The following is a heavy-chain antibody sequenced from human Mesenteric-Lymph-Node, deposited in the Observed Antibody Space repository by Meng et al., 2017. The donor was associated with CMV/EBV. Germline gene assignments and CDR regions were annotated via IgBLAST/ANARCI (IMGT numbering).Heavy chain of an antibody. CDR1: GYTFTAYY. V-gene: IGHV1-2*02. CDR3: ARVGAEGGNYYYYGMDV. J-gene: IGHJ6*02. CDR2: INPNSGGT. Sequence: ASVKVSCKPSGYTFTAYYMHWVRQAPGQGLEWMGWINPNSGGTNYAQKFQGRVTMTRDTSISTACMELSRLTSDDTAVYYCARVGAEGGNYYYYGMDVWGQGTTVTVSS. D-gene: IGHD6-13*01.